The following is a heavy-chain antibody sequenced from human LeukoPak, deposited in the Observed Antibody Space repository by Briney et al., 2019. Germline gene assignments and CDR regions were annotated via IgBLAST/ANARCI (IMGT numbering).Heavy chain of an antibody. CDR2: ISHDGSDK. Sequence: PGGSLRLSCAASGFTLKIYPMHWVRQAPGKGLEWLSVISHDGSDKNNADCVEGRFIISRDNSKNTVYLQLNSLRPEDTAMYYCAREVVQPTVDAFDIWGLGTMVIVSS. J-gene: IGHJ3*02. CDR1: GFTLKIYP. V-gene: IGHV3-30*04. D-gene: IGHD2-2*01. CDR3: AREVVQPTVDAFDI.